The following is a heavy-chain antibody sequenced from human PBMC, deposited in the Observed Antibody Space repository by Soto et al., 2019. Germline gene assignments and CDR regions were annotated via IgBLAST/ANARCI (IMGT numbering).Heavy chain of an antibody. Sequence: PSETLSLTCAVYGGSFSGYYCSWIRQPPWKGLEWIGEINHSGITNYNPSLKSRVTISVDTSKNQFSLKLSSVTAADTAVYYCARGQITMIVVVKPWGMDVWGQGTTVTV. V-gene: IGHV4-34*01. CDR3: ARGQITMIVVVKPWGMDV. CDR1: GGSFSGYY. J-gene: IGHJ6*01. D-gene: IGHD3-22*01. CDR2: INHSGIT.